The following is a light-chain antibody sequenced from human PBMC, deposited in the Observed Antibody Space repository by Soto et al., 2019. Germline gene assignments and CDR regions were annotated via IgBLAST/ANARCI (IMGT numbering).Light chain of an antibody. CDR1: QSISSW. CDR2: KAS. J-gene: IGKJ2*01. Sequence: DIQMTQSPSTLSASVGDRVTITCRASQSISSWLAWYQQKPGKAPKLLIYKASSLESGVPSRFSGCGSGTEFTLPLSSLQPDDFATYYCQQYNSYSRYTFGQGTKLEIK. CDR3: QQYNSYSRYT. V-gene: IGKV1-5*03.